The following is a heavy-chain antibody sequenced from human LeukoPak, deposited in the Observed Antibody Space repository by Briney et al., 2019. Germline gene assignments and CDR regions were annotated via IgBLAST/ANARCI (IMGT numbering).Heavy chain of an antibody. CDR1: GGSFSGCY. V-gene: IGHV4-34*01. Sequence: SETLSLTCAVYGGSFSGCYWSWIRQPPGKGLEWIGETNHSGSTNYNPSLKSRVTISVDTSKNQFSLKLSSVTAADTAVYYCARGRWLRLIDYWGQGTLVTVSS. CDR3: ARGRWLRLIDY. D-gene: IGHD5-12*01. CDR2: TNHSGST. J-gene: IGHJ4*02.